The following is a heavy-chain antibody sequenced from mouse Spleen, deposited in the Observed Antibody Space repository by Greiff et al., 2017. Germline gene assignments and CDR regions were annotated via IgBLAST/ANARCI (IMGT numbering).Heavy chain of an antibody. J-gene: IGHJ2*01. D-gene: IGHD4-1*01. V-gene: IGHV2-6-2*01. CDR1: GFSLTSYG. Sequence: VKLMESGPDLVAPSQSLSITCTVSGFSLTSYGVHWVRQPPGKGLEWLVVIWSDGSTTYNSALKSRLSISKDNSKSQVFLKMNSLQTDDTAMYYCARHEWDGYYFDYWGQGTTLTVSS. CDR2: IWSDGST. CDR3: ARHEWDGYYFDY.